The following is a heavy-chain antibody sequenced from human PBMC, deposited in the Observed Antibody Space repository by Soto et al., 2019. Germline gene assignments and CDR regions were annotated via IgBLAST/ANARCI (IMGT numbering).Heavy chain of an antibody. CDR1: GGSISSGGYY. J-gene: IGHJ4*02. V-gene: IGHV4-31*03. CDR2: IYYSGST. CDR3: ARGYDFWSGYYKDPQFDY. Sequence: SETLSLTCTVSGGSISSGGYYWSWIRHHPGKGLEWIGYIYYSGSTYYNPSLKSRVTISVDTSKNQFSLKLSSVTAADTVVYYCARGYDFWSGYYKDPQFDYWGQGPLVTVSS. D-gene: IGHD3-3*01.